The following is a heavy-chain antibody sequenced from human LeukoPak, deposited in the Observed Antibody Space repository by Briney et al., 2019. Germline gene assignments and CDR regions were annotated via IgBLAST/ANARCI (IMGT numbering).Heavy chain of an antibody. CDR2: FSNRT. Sequence: GGSLRLFCVASGFTFSNYAMISVRHAPGKGLEWVSVFSNRTHYADSVKGRFTTSRDNSRNTLYLEMNNLRAEDMAIYYCAKDWYDYWGQGTLVTVSS. D-gene: IGHD6-13*01. CDR3: AKDWYDY. CDR1: GFTFSNYA. J-gene: IGHJ4*02. V-gene: IGHV3-23*03.